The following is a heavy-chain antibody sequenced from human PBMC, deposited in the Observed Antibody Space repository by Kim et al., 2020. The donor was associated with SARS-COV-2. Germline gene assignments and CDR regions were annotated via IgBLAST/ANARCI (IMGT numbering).Heavy chain of an antibody. D-gene: IGHD7-27*01. CDR3: ARVGTRLGVAHY. J-gene: IGHJ4*02. Sequence: HYNPSLKRRVTISIGASKNQFSLPLNSVTAADTAVYFCARVGTRLGVAHYWGQGTLVTVSA. V-gene: IGHV4-59*01.